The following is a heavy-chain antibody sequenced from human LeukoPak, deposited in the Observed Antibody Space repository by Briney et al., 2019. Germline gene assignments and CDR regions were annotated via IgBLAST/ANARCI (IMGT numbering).Heavy chain of an antibody. CDR2: IIPIFGTA. Sequence: GASVTVSCKASGGTFNSYAISWVQQAPGKGLAWMGGIIPIFGTAIYSQKFQGRVTITTDESTSTAYNELSSLRSEDTAVYYCAIPTERRTVFTRGRSYCYYYMDVGGKGTTVTVS. CDR3: AIPTERRTVFTRGRSYCYYYMDV. D-gene: IGHD1-1*01. V-gene: IGHV1-69*05. J-gene: IGHJ6*03. CDR1: GGTFNSYA.